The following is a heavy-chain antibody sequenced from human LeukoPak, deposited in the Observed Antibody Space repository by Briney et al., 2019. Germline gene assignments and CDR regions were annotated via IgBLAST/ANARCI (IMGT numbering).Heavy chain of an antibody. CDR3: ACLTTADAFDI. Sequence: TSETLSLTCTVSGYSISSGYYWSWIRQPPGKGLEWIGYIYDSGSTNYNPSLKSRVTISVDTSKNQFSLKLSSVTAADTAVYYCACLTTADAFDIWGQGTMVTVSS. CDR1: GYSISSGYY. V-gene: IGHV4-61*01. CDR2: IYDSGST. D-gene: IGHD3-22*01. J-gene: IGHJ3*02.